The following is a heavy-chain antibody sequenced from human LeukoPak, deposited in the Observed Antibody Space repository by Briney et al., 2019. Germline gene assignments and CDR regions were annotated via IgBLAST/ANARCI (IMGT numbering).Heavy chain of an antibody. D-gene: IGHD2-21*01. CDR1: GFTFISYW. J-gene: IGHJ4*02. CDR2: IKQDGSDK. CDR3: AKNLLSLWLIDN. V-gene: IGHV3-7*03. Sequence: GGSLRLSCEVSGFTFISYWMNWVRQAPGKGLEWVANIKQDGSDKYYVDSVKGQFTISRDNSKNTLYLQMNRLRAEDTALYYCAKNLLSLWLIDNWGQGTLVTVSS.